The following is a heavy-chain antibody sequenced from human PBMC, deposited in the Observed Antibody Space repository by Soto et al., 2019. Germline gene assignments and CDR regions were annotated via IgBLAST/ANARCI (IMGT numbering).Heavy chain of an antibody. CDR1: GYTFTIYW. CDR3: ARPANTVADHFDL. Sequence: GESLKISCKGSGYTFTIYWIGWVRQVPGKGLEWMGIIYPSDSDTRYSPSFQGQVTISADQSINTAYLQWDSLKASDTAIYYCARPANTVADHFDLWGQGTPVTVSS. J-gene: IGHJ4*02. V-gene: IGHV5-51*01. CDR2: IYPSDSDT. D-gene: IGHD4-17*01.